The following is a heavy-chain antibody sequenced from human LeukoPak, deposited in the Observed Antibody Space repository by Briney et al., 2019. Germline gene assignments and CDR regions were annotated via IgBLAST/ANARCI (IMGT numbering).Heavy chain of an antibody. V-gene: IGHV1-18*01. J-gene: IGHJ4*02. CDR3: AREAQQLVTIYFDY. Sequence: ASVKVSCKASGYTFTSYGISWVRQAPGQGLELMGWISAHNGNSYYAQKLQGRVTMTTDTSTSTAYMELRSLRSDDTAVYYCAREAQQLVTIYFDYWGQGTLVTVSS. CDR1: GYTFTSYG. D-gene: IGHD6-13*01. CDR2: ISAHNGNS.